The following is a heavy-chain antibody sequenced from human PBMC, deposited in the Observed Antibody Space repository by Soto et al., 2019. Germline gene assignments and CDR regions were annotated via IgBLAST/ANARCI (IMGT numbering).Heavy chain of an antibody. J-gene: IGHJ4*02. CDR1: GGSISSYY. V-gene: IGHV4-59*01. D-gene: IGHD3-9*01. Sequence: PSETLSLTCTVSGGSISSYYWSWIRQPPGKGLEWIGYIYYSGSTNYNPSLKSRVTISVDTSKNQFSLKLSSVTAADTAVYYCARTTTYYDILTGYESFFDYWGQGTLVTAPQ. CDR3: ARTTTYYDILTGYESFFDY. CDR2: IYYSGST.